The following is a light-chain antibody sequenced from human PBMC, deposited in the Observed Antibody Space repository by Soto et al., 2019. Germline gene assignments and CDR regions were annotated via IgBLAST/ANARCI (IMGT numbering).Light chain of an antibody. CDR2: GAS. Sequence: EIVMTQSPATLSVSPGERATLSCRASQSVSSNFAWYQQKPGQAPRLLIYGASTRATGIPARFSGSGSGTECTLTISSPQSEDFAVYYCQQYNNWPPWTFGQGTKVEIK. CDR3: QQYNNWPPWT. V-gene: IGKV3-15*01. J-gene: IGKJ1*01. CDR1: QSVSSN.